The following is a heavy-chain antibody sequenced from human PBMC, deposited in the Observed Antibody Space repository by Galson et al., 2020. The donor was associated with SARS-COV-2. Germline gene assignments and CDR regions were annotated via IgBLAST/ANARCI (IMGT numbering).Heavy chain of an antibody. V-gene: IGHV3-48*03. J-gene: IGHJ4*02. D-gene: IGHD3-22*01. CDR3: ASAGTRTYYYVSSGYYRSGFDY. CDR2: ISSSGTTI. Sequence: GGSLRLSCAASGFTFSSYEMNWVRQAPGKGLEWVSYISSSGTTIYYEDSVKGRFTISRDNAKNSLYLQMNSLRAEDTAVYYCASAGTRTYYYVSSGYYRSGFDYWGQGTLVTVSS. CDR1: GFTFSSYE.